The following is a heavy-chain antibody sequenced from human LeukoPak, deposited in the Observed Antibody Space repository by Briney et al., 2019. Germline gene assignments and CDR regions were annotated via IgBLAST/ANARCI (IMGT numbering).Heavy chain of an antibody. Sequence: PGRSLRLCCAASGFTFSSYSMNWVRQAPGKGLEWVSSISSSTSYIYYADSVKGRFTISRDNAKNSLYLQMNSLRAEDTAVYYCARDASSGWLKTPEYFQHWGQGTLVTVSS. V-gene: IGHV3-21*01. J-gene: IGHJ1*01. D-gene: IGHD6-19*01. CDR3: ARDASSGWLKTPEYFQH. CDR1: GFTFSSYS. CDR2: ISSSTSYI.